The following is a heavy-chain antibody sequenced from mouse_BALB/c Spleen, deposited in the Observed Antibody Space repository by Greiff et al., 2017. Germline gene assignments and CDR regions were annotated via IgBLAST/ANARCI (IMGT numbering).Heavy chain of an antibody. J-gene: IGHJ4*01. D-gene: IGHD2-3*01. CDR3: ARDDGYYDAMDY. CDR2: ISSGGST. CDR1: GFTFSSYA. V-gene: IGHV5-6-5*01. Sequence: EVKVVESGGGLVKPGGSLKLSCAASGFTFSSYAMSWVRQTPEKRLEWVASISSGGSTYYPDSVKGRFTISRDNARNILYLQMSSLRSEDTAMYYCARDDGYYDAMDYWGQGTSVTVSS.